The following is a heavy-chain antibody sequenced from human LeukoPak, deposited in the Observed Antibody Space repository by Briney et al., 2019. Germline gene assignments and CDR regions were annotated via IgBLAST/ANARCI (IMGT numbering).Heavy chain of an antibody. J-gene: IGHJ6*02. D-gene: IGHD5-12*01. CDR2: ISYDGSNK. CDR1: GFTFSSYG. V-gene: IGHV3-30*03. Sequence: PGGSLRLSCAASGFTFSSYGMHWVRQAPGKGLEWVAVISYDGSNKYYADSVKGRFTISRDNSKNTLYLQMNSLRAEDTAVYYCARELVAPYGMDVWGQGTTVTVSS. CDR3: ARELVAPYGMDV.